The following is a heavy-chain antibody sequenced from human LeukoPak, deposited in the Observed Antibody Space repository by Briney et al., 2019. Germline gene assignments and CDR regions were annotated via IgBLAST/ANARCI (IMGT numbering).Heavy chain of an antibody. D-gene: IGHD3-10*01. Sequence: GASVKVPCKASGYTFTSYAMIWVRQAPGQGLEWMGWINTNTGNPTYAQGFTGRFVFSLDTSVSTAYLQISSLKAEDTAVYYCARVLHYFGSGSYLGYWGQGTLVTVFS. CDR2: INTNTGNP. J-gene: IGHJ4*02. CDR3: ARVLHYFGSGSYLGY. V-gene: IGHV7-4-1*02. CDR1: GYTFTSYA.